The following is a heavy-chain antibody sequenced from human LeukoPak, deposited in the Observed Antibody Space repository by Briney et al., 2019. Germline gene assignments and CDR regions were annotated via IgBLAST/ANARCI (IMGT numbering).Heavy chain of an antibody. V-gene: IGHV1-8*01. CDR2: MNPNSGNT. Sequence: ASVKVSCKASGYTFTSYDINWVRQATGQGLEWMGWMNPNSGNTGYAQKFQGRVTMTRNTSISTAYMELSSLRSEDTAVYYCARDRVQLWLYYYYYMDVWGKGTTVTVSS. CDR1: GYTFTSYD. D-gene: IGHD5-18*01. CDR3: ARDRVQLWLYYYYYMDV. J-gene: IGHJ6*03.